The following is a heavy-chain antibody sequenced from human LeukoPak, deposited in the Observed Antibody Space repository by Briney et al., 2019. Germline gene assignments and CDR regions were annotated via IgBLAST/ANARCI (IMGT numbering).Heavy chain of an antibody. CDR1: GFTFSKYW. Sequence: GGSLRLSCAVSGFTFSKYWMLWVRHATGKGLESVSRINTDGTVTTYAHSVNGRFTVSRHNADNTMFLQMNSVRDEDTAVYYCATKQWLAPPPDSWGQGTPVTVSS. V-gene: IGHV3-74*01. D-gene: IGHD6-19*01. J-gene: IGHJ4*02. CDR2: INTDGTVT. CDR3: ATKQWLAPPPDS.